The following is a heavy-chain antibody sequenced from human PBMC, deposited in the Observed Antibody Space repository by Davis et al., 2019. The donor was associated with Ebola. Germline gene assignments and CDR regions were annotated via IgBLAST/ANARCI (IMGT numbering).Heavy chain of an antibody. V-gene: IGHV4-39*07. J-gene: IGHJ6*02. CDR1: GGSISSSSYY. D-gene: IGHD2-2*01. Sequence: MPSETLSLTCTVSGGSISSSSYYWGWIRQPPGKGLEWIGEIYHSGSTNYNPSLKSRVTISVDKSKNQFSLKLSSVTAADTAVYYCARGGYCSSTSCYGYYYYGMDVWGQGTTVTVSS. CDR2: IYHSGST. CDR3: ARGGYCSSTSCYGYYYYGMDV.